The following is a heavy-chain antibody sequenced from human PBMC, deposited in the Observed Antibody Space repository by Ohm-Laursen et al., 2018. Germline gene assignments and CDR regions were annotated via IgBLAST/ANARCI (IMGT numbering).Heavy chain of an antibody. J-gene: IGHJ4*01. CDR1: GFTFGDYA. CDR3: LPPPHVIDY. D-gene: IGHD3-16*01. V-gene: IGHV3-49*04. CDR2: IRSKAYGGTT. Sequence: SLRLSCAASGFTFGDYAMSWVRQAPGKGLEWVGFIRSKAYGGTTEYAASVKGRFTISRDDSKSIAYLQMNSLKTEDTAVYYCLPPPHVIDYWGQGTLVTVSS.